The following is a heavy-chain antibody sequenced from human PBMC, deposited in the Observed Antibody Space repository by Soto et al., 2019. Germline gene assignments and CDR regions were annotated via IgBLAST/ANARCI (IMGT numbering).Heavy chain of an antibody. Sequence: TLXLICCVFVASISSLNWWSCVRQPPGKGLEWIGEIHHSGSTNYNPSLKSRVTISVDKSKNQFSLKLSSVTAADTAVYYCARDRRGEWGQGTLVTVSS. CDR1: VASISSLNW. CDR2: IHHSGST. V-gene: IGHV4-4*02. CDR3: ARDRRGE. J-gene: IGHJ4*02. D-gene: IGHD3-16*01.